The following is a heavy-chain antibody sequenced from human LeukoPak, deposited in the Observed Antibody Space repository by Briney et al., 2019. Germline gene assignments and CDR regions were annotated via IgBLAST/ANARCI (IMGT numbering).Heavy chain of an antibody. J-gene: IGHJ4*02. V-gene: IGHV4-39*01. Sequence: SETLSLTCSVSGGSMSNDNYYWGWIRQPPGKGLEWIGSIYNSGSTYYNPSLKSRVTVSVDRPKNHFSLKLNSVTAADTAAYYCARHVASYDFDFWGQGILVTVSS. CDR2: IYNSGST. D-gene: IGHD2-21*01. CDR1: GGSMSNDNYY. CDR3: ARHVASYDFDF.